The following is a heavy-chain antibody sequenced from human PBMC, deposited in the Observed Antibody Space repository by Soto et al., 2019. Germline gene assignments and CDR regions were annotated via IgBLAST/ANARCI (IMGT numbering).Heavy chain of an antibody. CDR2: IYYGGST. D-gene: IGHD5-18*01. CDR3: ARLRYSYGSGSFDY. Sequence: TSETLSLTCTVSGGSMSSYYWSWIRQPPGKGLEWIGYIYYGGSTNYNPSLKSRITISVDTPKNQFSLKLSSVTAADTAVYYCARLRYSYGSGSFDYWGQGALVTVSS. CDR1: GGSMSSYY. J-gene: IGHJ4*02. V-gene: IGHV4-59*08.